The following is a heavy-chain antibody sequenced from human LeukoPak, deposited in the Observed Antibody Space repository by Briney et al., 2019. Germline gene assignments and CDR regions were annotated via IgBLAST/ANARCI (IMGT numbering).Heavy chain of an antibody. J-gene: IGHJ3*02. V-gene: IGHV4-34*01. CDR2: INHSGST. CDR1: GGSFSGYY. Sequence: KPSETLSLTCAVYGGSFSGYYWSWIRQPPGKGLEWIGEINHSGSTNYNPSLKSRVTISVDTSKNQFSLKLSSVTAADTAVYYCARHGSITGSFDIWGQGTMVTVSS. CDR3: ARHGSITGSFDI. D-gene: IGHD3-10*01.